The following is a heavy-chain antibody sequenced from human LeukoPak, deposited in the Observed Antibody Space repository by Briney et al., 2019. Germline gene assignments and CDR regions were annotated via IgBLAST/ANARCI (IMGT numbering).Heavy chain of an antibody. Sequence: AGGSLRLSCAASGFTFSSYAMEWVRQAPGKGVEGVAVISYDGSNKYYADSEKGPFTISRDNSKNTLYLQMNSLRAEDTAVYYCARGGVVVPAAILYWGQGTLVTVSS. CDR3: ARGGVVVPAAILY. CDR1: GFTFSSYA. D-gene: IGHD2-2*01. J-gene: IGHJ4*02. V-gene: IGHV3-30*04. CDR2: ISYDGSNK.